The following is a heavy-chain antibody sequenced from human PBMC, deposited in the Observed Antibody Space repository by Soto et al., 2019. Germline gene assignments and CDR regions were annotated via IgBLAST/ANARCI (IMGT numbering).Heavy chain of an antibody. Sequence: PGESLKISCKGSGYSFTSYWISGVRQRPGKGLEWMGRIDPSDSYTNYSPSFQGHVTISADKSISTAYLQWSSLKASDTAMYYCALEGFGELDRNYYYNGMDVWGQATTVTVSS. CDR1: GYSFTSYW. V-gene: IGHV5-10-1*01. CDR2: IDPSDSYT. D-gene: IGHD3-10*01. J-gene: IGHJ6*02. CDR3: ALEGFGELDRNYYYNGMDV.